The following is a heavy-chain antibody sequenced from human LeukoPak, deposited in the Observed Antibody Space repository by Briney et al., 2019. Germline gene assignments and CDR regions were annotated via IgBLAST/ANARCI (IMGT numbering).Heavy chain of an antibody. CDR3: GRGGESWNYDGY. Sequence: GASVKVSCKASGYTFTSYYMHWVRQAPGQGLEWMGIINPSGGSTSYAQKFQGRVTMTRDTSTSTVYMELSSLRSENTAVYYCGRGGESWNYDGYWGQGTLVTVSS. V-gene: IGHV1-46*03. CDR2: INPSGGST. J-gene: IGHJ4*02. CDR1: GYTFTSYY. D-gene: IGHD1-26*01.